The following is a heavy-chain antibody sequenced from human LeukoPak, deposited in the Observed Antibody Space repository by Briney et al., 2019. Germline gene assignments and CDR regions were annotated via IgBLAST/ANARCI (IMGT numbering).Heavy chain of an antibody. CDR2: IYYSGST. J-gene: IGHJ4*02. Sequence: SETLSLTCTVSGGSISRYYSSWFRQPPGKGLEWIGSIYYSGSTYYNPSLKSRVTISVDTSKNQFSLKLSSVTAADTAVYYCAEQTKPRDTSAYYAFDYWGQGTLVTVSS. CDR3: AEQTKPRDTSAYYAFDY. CDR1: GGSISRYY. D-gene: IGHD3-22*01. V-gene: IGHV4-59*05.